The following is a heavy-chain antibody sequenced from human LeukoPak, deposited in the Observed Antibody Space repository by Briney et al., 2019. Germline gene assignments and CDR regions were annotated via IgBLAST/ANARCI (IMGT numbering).Heavy chain of an antibody. CDR1: GFTFSRYA. V-gene: IGHV3-23*01. CDR2: ISGSGGST. J-gene: IGHJ4*02. D-gene: IGHD2-2*01. CDR3: ARDPRDIVVLPAAADY. Sequence: GGSLRLSCAASGFTFSRYAMSWVRQAPGKGLEWVSSISGSGGSTYYADSVKGRFTISRDSSKNTLCLQMNSLRAEDTAVYYCARDPRDIVVLPAAADYWGQGTLATVSS.